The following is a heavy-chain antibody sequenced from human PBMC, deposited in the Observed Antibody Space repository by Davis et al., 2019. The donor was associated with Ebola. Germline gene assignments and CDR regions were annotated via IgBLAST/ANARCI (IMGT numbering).Heavy chain of an antibody. V-gene: IGHV1-8*01. Sequence: ASVQVSCKASGYTFTNYDVHWVRQGTGPGLEWIGWMNPNSANTGYGQKFQGRVTMTRNTSISTAYMELRSLRSEDTAVYYCARLIVYSSGRKYFQEWGQGTLLTVSS. CDR1: GYTFTNYD. CDR3: ARLIVYSSGRKYFQE. D-gene: IGHD3-16*02. CDR2: MNPNSANT. J-gene: IGHJ1*01.